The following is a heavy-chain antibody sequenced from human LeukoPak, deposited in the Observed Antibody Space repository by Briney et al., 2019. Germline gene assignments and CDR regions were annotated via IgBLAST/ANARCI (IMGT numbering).Heavy chain of an antibody. Sequence: SETLSLTCAVSGGSISSRDYYWSWIRQPPGKGLEWIGYIYYSGSTYYNPSLKSRVTISVDTSKNQFSLKLSSLTAADTAVYYCARDFVLGYCSSTSCHNWFDPWGQGTLVTVSS. CDR1: GGSISSRDYY. CDR2: IYYSGST. J-gene: IGHJ5*02. D-gene: IGHD2-2*01. CDR3: ARDFVLGYCSSTSCHNWFDP. V-gene: IGHV4-30-4*08.